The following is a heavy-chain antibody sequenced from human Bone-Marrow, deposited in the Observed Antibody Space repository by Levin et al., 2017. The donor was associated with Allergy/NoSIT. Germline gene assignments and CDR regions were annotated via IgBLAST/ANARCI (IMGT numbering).Heavy chain of an antibody. V-gene: IGHV4-30-4*01. CDR1: GASLSSIDYY. J-gene: IGHJ4*02. D-gene: IGHD4-11*01. CDR3: ARSDFSNFGFYFDS. Sequence: PSETLSLTCSVSGASLSSIDYYWNWIRQTPGKGLEWIGNIYYSGGTQYNPSLESRVAISLDTSKSQFSLRLNSLTATDTALYYCARSDFSNFGFYFDSWGPGTLVTVSS. CDR2: IYYSGGT.